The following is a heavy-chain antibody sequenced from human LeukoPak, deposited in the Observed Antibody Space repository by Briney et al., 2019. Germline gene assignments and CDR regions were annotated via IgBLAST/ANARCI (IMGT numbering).Heavy chain of an antibody. Sequence: SETLYLTCAVYGGSFSGYYWSWIRQPPGKGLEWIGEINHSGSTNYNPSLKSRVTISVDTSKNQFSLKLSSVTAADTAVYYCARVRIVGATTSFDYWGQGTLVTVSS. CDR3: ARVRIVGATTSFDY. V-gene: IGHV4-34*01. CDR1: GGSFSGYY. J-gene: IGHJ4*02. CDR2: INHSGST. D-gene: IGHD1-26*01.